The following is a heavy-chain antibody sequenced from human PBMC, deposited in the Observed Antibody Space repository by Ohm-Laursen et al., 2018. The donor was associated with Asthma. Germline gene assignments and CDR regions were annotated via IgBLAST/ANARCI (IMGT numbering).Heavy chain of an antibody. CDR1: GYSVTSYA. V-gene: IGHV1-18*01. D-gene: IGHD2-21*01. CDR2: IYIANT. CDR3: VRDVVDRFDN. J-gene: IGHJ4*02. Sequence: ASVKVSCKISGYSVTSYAFSWVRQAPGQRPEWMGWIYIANTNYAPKFRDRVTMTTDTSTNTLYMELRRLKSDDTAVYYCVRDVVDRFDNWGQGSLVIVSS.